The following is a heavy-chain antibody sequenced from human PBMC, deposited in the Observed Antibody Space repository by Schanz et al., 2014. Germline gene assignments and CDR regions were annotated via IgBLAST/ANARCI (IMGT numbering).Heavy chain of an antibody. CDR1: GFIFSNYG. CDR2: IWYDENNK. J-gene: IGHJ4*02. D-gene: IGHD3-10*01. V-gene: IGHV3-33*01. Sequence: VQLVESGGGFVQPGGSLGLSCAASGFIFSNYGMHWVRQAPGKGLEWVAVIWYDENNKYYADSVKGRFTMSRDNSKNTLYLQMNSLRAEDTAVYYCARANYRRKINFDYWGRGTLVTVSS. CDR3: ARANYRRKINFDY.